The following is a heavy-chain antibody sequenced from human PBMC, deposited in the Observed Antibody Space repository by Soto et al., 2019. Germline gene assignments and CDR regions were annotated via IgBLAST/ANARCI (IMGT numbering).Heavy chain of an antibody. D-gene: IGHD6-19*01. V-gene: IGHV3-30-3*01. CDR2: ISYDGSNK. CDR3: ATDIAVAGNNFDY. Sequence: GGSLRLSCAASGFTFSSYAMHWVRQAPGKGLEWVAVISYDGSNKYYADSVKGRFTISRDNSKNTLYLQMNSLRAEDTAVYYCATDIAVAGNNFDYWGQGTLVTVSS. J-gene: IGHJ4*02. CDR1: GFTFSSYA.